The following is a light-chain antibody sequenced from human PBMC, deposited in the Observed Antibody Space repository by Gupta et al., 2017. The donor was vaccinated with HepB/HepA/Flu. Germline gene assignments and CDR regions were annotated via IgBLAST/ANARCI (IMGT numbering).Light chain of an antibody. CDR1: QSISSTY. Sequence: EIVLTQSPGTLSLSPGERATLSCRASQSISSTYLAWYQQKPGQAPRLLIYGASSRATGIPDRFSGSGSGTDFTLTISRLDPEDFAVYYCQQEGSSPLTFGQGTKVEIK. CDR3: QQEGSSPLT. CDR2: GAS. J-gene: IGKJ1*01. V-gene: IGKV3-20*01.